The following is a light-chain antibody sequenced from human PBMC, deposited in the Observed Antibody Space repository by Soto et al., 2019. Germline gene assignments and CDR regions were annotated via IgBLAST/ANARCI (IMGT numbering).Light chain of an antibody. CDR3: QQRHMWPIT. CDR1: QSFRGL. V-gene: IGKV3-11*01. CDR2: DAY. Sequence: EGLFTPSSVTLSLSPGERATLSFGASQSFRGLLAWYQQKPGQAPRLLIYDAYNRATGIPPRFSGSGSGTDFTLTISSLEPEDSAVYYCQQRHMWPITFGQGTKVDIK. J-gene: IGKJ1*01.